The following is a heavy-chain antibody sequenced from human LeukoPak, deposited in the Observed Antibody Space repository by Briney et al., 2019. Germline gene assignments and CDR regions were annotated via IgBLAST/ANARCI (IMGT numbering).Heavy chain of an antibody. CDR1: GGSISSSSYY. V-gene: IGHV4-39*07. CDR2: IYYSGST. D-gene: IGHD3-16*02. CDR3: ARDFSAGGVIVIPGAN. J-gene: IGHJ4*02. Sequence: SETLSLTCTVSGGSISSSSYYWGWIRQPPGKGLEWIGSIYYSGSTYYNPSLKSRVTISVDTSKNQFSLKLSSVTAADTAVYYCARDFSAGGVIVIPGANWGQGTLVTVSS.